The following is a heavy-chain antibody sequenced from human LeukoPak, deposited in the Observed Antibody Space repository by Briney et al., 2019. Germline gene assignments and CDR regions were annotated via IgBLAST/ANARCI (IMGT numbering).Heavy chain of an antibody. CDR3: AKFGTDFRDYDYYFDY. J-gene: IGHJ4*02. CDR1: GFTFSSYA. V-gene: IGHV3-23*01. Sequence: GGSLRLSCAASGFTFSSYAMSWVRQAPGKGLEWVSAIRGDAGSTYYADSVKGRFTISRDNSKNTLYLQMNSLRADDTALYYCAKFGTDFRDYDYYFDYWGQGTLVTVSS. D-gene: IGHD4-17*01. CDR2: IRGDAGST.